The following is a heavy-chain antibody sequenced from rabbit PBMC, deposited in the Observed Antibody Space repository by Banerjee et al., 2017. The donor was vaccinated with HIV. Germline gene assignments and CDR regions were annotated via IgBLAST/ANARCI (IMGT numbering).Heavy chain of an antibody. D-gene: IGHD6-1*01. CDR1: GFDFSTNYY. CDR3: ARDQYGGYAGYDYAYYGMDL. Sequence: QSLEESGGDLVKPGASLTLTCTASGFDFSTNYYMCWVRQAPGKGLEWIASIYAGSSDTTYYASWAKGRFTISKTSSTTVTLQMTSLTAADTATYFCARDQYGGYAGYDYAYYGMDLWGQGTLVTVS. V-gene: IGHV1S40*01. J-gene: IGHJ6*01. CDR2: IYAGSSDTT.